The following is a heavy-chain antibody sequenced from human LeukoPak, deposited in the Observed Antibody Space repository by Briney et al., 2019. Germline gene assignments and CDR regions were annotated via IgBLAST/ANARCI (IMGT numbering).Heavy chain of an antibody. Sequence: ASVKVSCKASGGTFSSYAISWVRQAPGQGLEWMGGIIPIFGTANYAQKFQGRVTITMDESTSTAYMELSSLRSEDTAVYYCARGSSGWYSFDYWGQGTLVTVSS. D-gene: IGHD6-19*01. J-gene: IGHJ4*02. CDR3: ARGSSGWYSFDY. CDR1: GGTFSSYA. CDR2: IIPIFGTA. V-gene: IGHV1-69*05.